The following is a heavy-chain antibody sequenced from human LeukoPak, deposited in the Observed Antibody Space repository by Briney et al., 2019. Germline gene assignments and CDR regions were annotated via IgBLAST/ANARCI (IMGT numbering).Heavy chain of an antibody. V-gene: IGHV1-2*06. CDR3: ARGYRTVGAIKYFQH. CDR1: GYTFTGYY. J-gene: IGHJ1*01. D-gene: IGHD1-26*01. CDR2: INPNSGGT. Sequence: ASVKVACKASGYTFTGYYMHWVRQAPGQGLEWMGRINPNSGGTNYAQKFQGRVTMTRDTSISTAYMELSRLRSDDTAVYYCARGYRTVGAIKYFQHWGQGTLVTVSS.